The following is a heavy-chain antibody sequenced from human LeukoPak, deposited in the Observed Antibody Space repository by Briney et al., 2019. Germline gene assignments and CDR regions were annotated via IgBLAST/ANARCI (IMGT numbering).Heavy chain of an antibody. V-gene: IGHV4-34*01. CDR1: GGSFSGYY. D-gene: IGHD6-13*01. CDR3: ARTGTRTFRIAAAGTRWFDP. CDR2: INHSGST. Sequence: SETLSLTCAVYGGSFSGYYWSWIRQPPGKGLEWIGEINHSGSTNYNPSLKSRVTISVDTSKNQFSLKLSSVTAADTAVYYCARTGTRTFRIAAAGTRWFDPWAREPWSPSPQ. J-gene: IGHJ5*02.